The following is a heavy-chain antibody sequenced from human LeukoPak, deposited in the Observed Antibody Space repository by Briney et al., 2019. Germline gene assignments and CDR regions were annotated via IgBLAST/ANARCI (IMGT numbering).Heavy chain of an antibody. CDR3: ARDGYDFWSGYYTPLGGY. D-gene: IGHD3-3*01. V-gene: IGHV4-39*07. CDR1: GGSISSSSYY. CDR2: IYYSGST. J-gene: IGHJ4*02. Sequence: PSETLSLTCTVSGGSISSSSYYWGWIRQPPGKGLEWIGSIYYSGSTYYNPSLKSRVTISVDTSKNQFSLKLSSVTAADTAAYYCARDGYDFWSGYYTPLGGYWGQGTLVTVSS.